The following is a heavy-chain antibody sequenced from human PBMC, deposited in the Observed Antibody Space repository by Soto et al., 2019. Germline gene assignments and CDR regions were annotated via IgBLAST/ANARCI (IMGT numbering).Heavy chain of an antibody. CDR3: ARDRIDDDSSGYYYYYYYRDV. V-gene: IGHV1-2*04. D-gene: IGHD3-22*01. CDR1: GYTFTGYY. J-gene: IGHJ6*03. CDR2: INPNSGGT. Sequence: ASVKVSCKASGYTFTGYYMHWVRQAPGQGLEWMGWINPNSGGTNYAQKFQGWVTMTRDTSISTAYMELSRLRSDDTAVYYCARDRIDDDSSGYYYYYYYRDVWGKGTTVTVSS.